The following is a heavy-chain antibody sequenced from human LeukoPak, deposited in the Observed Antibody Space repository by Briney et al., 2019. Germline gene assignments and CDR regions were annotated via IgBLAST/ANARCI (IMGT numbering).Heavy chain of an antibody. J-gene: IGHJ4*02. CDR2: ISGSGGST. V-gene: IGHV3-23*01. CDR1: GFTFSDYN. D-gene: IGHD6-13*01. Sequence: GGSLRLSCAASGFTFSDYNMSWVRQAPGKGLEWVSAISGSGGSTYYADSVKGRFTISRDNSKNTLYLQMNSLRAEDTAVYYCAKDVGSSWYLAADYWGQGTLVTVSS. CDR3: AKDVGSSWYLAADY.